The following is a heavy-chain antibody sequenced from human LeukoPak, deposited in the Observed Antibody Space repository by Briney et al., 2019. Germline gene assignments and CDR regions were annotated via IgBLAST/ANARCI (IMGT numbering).Heavy chain of an antibody. V-gene: IGHV1-46*03. CDR2: INPSGGST. CDR3: ARDDSSGYRPFY. CDR1: GYTLTSYY. D-gene: IGHD3-22*01. J-gene: IGHJ4*02. Sequence: ASVKVSCKASGYTLTSYYMHWVRQASGQGLEWMGIINPSGGSTSYAQKFQGRVTMTRNTSTSTVYMELSSLRSEDTAVYYCARDDSSGYRPFYWGQGTLVTVSS.